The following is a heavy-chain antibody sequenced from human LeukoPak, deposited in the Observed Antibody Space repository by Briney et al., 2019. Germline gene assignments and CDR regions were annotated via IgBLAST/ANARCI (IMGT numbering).Heavy chain of an antibody. J-gene: IGHJ4*02. Sequence: GSLRLSCAPSGFTFSNYAMSWVRQPPGKGLEWIGEINHSGSTNYNPSLKSRVTISVDTSKNQFSLKLSSVTAADTAVYYCARGSKYYDILGWGQGTLVTVSS. D-gene: IGHD3-9*01. CDR3: ARGSKYYDILG. CDR1: GFTFSNYA. V-gene: IGHV4-34*01. CDR2: INHSGST.